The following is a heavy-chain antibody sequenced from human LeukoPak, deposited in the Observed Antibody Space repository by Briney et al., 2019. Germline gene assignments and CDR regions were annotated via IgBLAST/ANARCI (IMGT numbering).Heavy chain of an antibody. V-gene: IGHV1-24*01. CDR3: ARVPYATITVEGVVVDYALDV. Sequence: ASVKVSCKVSGYTLTELSMHWVRQAPGKGLEWMGGFDPEDGETIYAQKFQGRVTMTEDTSTDTAYMELSSLRSEDTAVYYCARVPYATITVEGVVVDYALDVWGQGTTVTVSS. J-gene: IGHJ6*02. CDR2: FDPEDGET. CDR1: GYTLTELS. D-gene: IGHD3-16*02.